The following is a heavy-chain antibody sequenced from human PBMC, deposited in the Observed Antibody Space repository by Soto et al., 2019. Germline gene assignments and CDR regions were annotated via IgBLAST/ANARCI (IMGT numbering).Heavy chain of an antibody. CDR1: GGSVSSHY. CDR3: ARELKPYNSGWYFTLS. CDR2: IYISGNT. D-gene: IGHD6-19*01. V-gene: IGHV4-4*07. J-gene: IGHJ5*02. Sequence: QVQLQESGPGLVNPSETLSLTCSVSGGSVSSHYWSWVRQPAGKGLEWIGRIYISGNTKYNPSFKSRVTMSVDTSKNQVSLRLSSETAADTAVYYCARELKPYNSGWYFTLSWGQGTLVTVSS.